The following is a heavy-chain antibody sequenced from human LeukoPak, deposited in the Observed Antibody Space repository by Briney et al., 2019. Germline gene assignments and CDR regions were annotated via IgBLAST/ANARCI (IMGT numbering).Heavy chain of an antibody. D-gene: IGHD3-10*01. CDR1: GLALSNYG. Sequence: PGGSLRLFCAVSGLALSNYGMTWVRQAPGKGLEWVAGISDSGGRTNYADSVKGRFTISRDNPKNTLYLQINSLRAEDTDVYFCAKRGVVVRVILVGFHKEAYYFDSWGQGALVTVSS. CDR3: AKRGVVVRVILVGFHKEAYYFDS. CDR2: ISDSGGRT. V-gene: IGHV3-23*01. J-gene: IGHJ4*02.